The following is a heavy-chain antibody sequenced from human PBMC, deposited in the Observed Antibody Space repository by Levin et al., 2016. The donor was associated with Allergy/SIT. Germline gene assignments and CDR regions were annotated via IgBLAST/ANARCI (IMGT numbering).Heavy chain of an antibody. V-gene: IGHV1-46*01. J-gene: IGHJ6*02. CDR3: SVVTPFSYYYGMDV. Sequence: ASVKVSCKASGYTFTSYYIHWVRQAPGQGLEWMGIINPSGGSTKYAQRFQGRVTVTRDTSTSTVYMELSSLRSEDTAVYYCSVVTPFSYYYGMDVWGQGTTVTVSS. CDR1: GYTFTSYY. D-gene: IGHD2-21*02. CDR2: INPSGGST.